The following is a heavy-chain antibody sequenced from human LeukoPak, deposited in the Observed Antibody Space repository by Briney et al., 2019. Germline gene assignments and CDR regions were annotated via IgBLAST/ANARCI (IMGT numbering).Heavy chain of an antibody. J-gene: IGHJ4*02. V-gene: IGHV3-53*01. CDR3: ARRDDHNGRDY. Sequence: AGGSLRLSCVVSGFTVSNNYMSWVRQAPRKGLEWVSLIYSGGSTYYADSVKGRFTISRDNSKNTVYLHMNSLRAEDTAMYYCARRDDHNGRDYWGQGTLVTVSS. D-gene: IGHD5-24*01. CDR1: GFTVSNNY. CDR2: IYSGGST.